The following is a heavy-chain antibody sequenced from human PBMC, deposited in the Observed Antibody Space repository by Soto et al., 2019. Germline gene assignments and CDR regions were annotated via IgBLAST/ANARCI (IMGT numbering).Heavy chain of an antibody. Sequence: QVQLVESGGGVVQPGRSLRLSCAASGFTFSSYGMHWVRQAPGKGLEWVAVISYDGSNKYYADSVKGRFTISRDNSKNTLYLQMNSLRAEDSAVYYCAVPFAHVLRYFDWQIDYWGQGTLVTVSS. D-gene: IGHD3-9*01. V-gene: IGHV3-30*03. CDR1: GFTFSSYG. CDR3: AVPFAHVLRYFDWQIDY. CDR2: ISYDGSNK. J-gene: IGHJ4*02.